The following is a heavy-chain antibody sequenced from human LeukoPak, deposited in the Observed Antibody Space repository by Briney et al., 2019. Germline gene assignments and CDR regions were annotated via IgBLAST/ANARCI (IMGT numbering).Heavy chain of an antibody. D-gene: IGHD3-9*01. V-gene: IGHV3-30*03. Sequence: GGSLRLSCAASGFTFSSYGMPWVRQAPGKGLEWVAVISYDGSNKYYADSVKGRFTISRDNSKNTLYLQMNSLRAEDTAVYYCAGYYDILTGYDYWGQGTLVTVSS. J-gene: IGHJ4*02. CDR1: GFTFSSYG. CDR3: AGYYDILTGYDY. CDR2: ISYDGSNK.